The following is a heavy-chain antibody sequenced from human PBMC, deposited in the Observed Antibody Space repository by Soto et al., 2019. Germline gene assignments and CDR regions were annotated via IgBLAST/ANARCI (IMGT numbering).Heavy chain of an antibody. J-gene: IGHJ4*02. CDR3: ARQYSGSYYAGGGFDY. CDR1: GGSISSSSYY. D-gene: IGHD1-26*01. V-gene: IGHV4-39*01. Sequence: QLQLQESGPGLVKPSETLSLTCTVSGGSISSSSYYWGWIRQPPGKGLEWIGSIYYSGSTYYNPSLKSRVTISVDTSKNQFSLKLSSVTAADTAVYYCARQYSGSYYAGGGFDYWGQGTLVTVSS. CDR2: IYYSGST.